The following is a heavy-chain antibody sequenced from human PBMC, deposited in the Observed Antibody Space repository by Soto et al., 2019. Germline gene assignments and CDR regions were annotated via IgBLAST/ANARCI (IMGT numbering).Heavy chain of an antibody. J-gene: IGHJ5*02. Sequence: SETLSLTCTVADGSICSSSYYWGWIRQPPGKGLEWIGSIYYSGSTYYNPSLKSRVTISVDTSKNQFSLKLSSVTAADTAVYYCARQSANNAAAGILHWFAPWGQGTLVPVSS. D-gene: IGHD6-13*01. V-gene: IGHV4-39*01. CDR3: ARQSANNAAAGILHWFAP. CDR2: IYYSGST. CDR1: DGSICSSSYY.